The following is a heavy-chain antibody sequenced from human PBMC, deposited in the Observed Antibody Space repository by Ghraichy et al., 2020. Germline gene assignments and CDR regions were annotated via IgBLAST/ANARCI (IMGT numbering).Heavy chain of an antibody. J-gene: IGHJ4*02. CDR1: GGSISSSSYY. Sequence: SETLSLTCTVSGGSISSSSYYWGWIRQPPGKGLELIGSIYYSGTTYYSPSLRSRVTISVDTSKNQFYLKLSSVTAADTAVYYCARQPRNYSDYWGQGTLVTVSS. CDR2: IYYSGTT. V-gene: IGHV4-39*01. CDR3: ARQPRNYSDY.